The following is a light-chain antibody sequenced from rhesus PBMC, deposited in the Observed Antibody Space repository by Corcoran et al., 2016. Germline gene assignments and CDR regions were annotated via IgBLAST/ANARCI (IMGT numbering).Light chain of an antibody. CDR1: QSVSSY. Sequence: QVILTQSPATLSLSPGERATLSCRASQSVSSYLAWYQQNTGQDPRLLIYGASSRATGIPDRFSGSGSGTDFTLTISSLEPEDVGVYHCYQHSSGYSFGQGTKVEIK. CDR3: YQHSSGYS. J-gene: IGKJ2*01. CDR2: GAS. V-gene: IGKV3-10*01.